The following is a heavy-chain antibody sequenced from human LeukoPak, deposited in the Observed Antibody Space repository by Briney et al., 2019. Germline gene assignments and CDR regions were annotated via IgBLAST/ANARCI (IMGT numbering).Heavy chain of an antibody. CDR1: GHTFSIYS. CDR3: ARESAPYGSGSYYGAFDI. V-gene: IGHV1-69*08. CDR2: ITPILDTS. J-gene: IGHJ3*02. Sequence: TVSLSYRSSGHTFSIYSISWVRQAPGRGLEWMGKITPILDTSNYSPKFQGTVKISADKSTSTAYMELRRLRSEDTAVYYCARESAPYGSGSYYGAFDIWGQGTMVTVSS. D-gene: IGHD3-10*01.